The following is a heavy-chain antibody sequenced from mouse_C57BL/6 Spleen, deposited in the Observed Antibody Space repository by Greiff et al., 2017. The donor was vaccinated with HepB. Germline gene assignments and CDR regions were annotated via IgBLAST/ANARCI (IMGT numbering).Heavy chain of an antibody. Sequence: VQLQQSGAELAKPGASVKLSCKASGYTFTSYWMHWVKQRPGQGLEWIGYINPSSGYTKYNQKFKYKATLTADKSSSTAYMQLSSLTYEDSAVYYCARTGLRDAMDYWGQGTSVTVSS. CDR3: ARTGLRDAMDY. D-gene: IGHD2-4*01. V-gene: IGHV1-7*01. J-gene: IGHJ4*01. CDR1: GYTFTSYW. CDR2: INPSSGYT.